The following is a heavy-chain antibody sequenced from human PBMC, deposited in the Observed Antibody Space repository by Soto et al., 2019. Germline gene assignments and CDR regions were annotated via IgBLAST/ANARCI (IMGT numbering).Heavy chain of an antibody. V-gene: IGHV1-8*01. J-gene: IGHJ4*02. Sequence: QVQLVQSGAEVKKPGASVKVSCKASGYTFTNYDINWVRQATGQGLEWMGWMNPNSGNTGYAQKFQGRVTMTRDASINTAYMELSGLRSEDTAVYYCARESNGDYGDYWGQGTLVTVSS. CDR2: MNPNSGNT. D-gene: IGHD4-17*01. CDR1: GYTFTNYD. CDR3: ARESNGDYGDY.